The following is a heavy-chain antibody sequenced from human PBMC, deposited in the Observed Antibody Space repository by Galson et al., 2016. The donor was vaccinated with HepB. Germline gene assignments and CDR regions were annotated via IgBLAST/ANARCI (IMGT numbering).Heavy chain of an antibody. D-gene: IGHD1-14*01. CDR2: IDWDHDQ. Sequence: PALVKPTQTLTLTCTFSGFSLSTTEMCVGWLRQPPGKALEWLARIDWDHDQWYSSSLRARLTISKDTSKNQVVLTMTDMDPVDTATYYCARIPFKETKSWHRGAFDILGQGILVTVSS. CDR3: ARIPFKETKSWHRGAFDI. V-gene: IGHV2-70*11. CDR1: GFSLSTTEMC. J-gene: IGHJ3*02.